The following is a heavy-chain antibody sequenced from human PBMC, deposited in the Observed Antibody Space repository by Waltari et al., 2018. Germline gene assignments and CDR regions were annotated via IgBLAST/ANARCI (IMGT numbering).Heavy chain of an antibody. CDR2: IYYSGST. CDR3: ARLLGKYDFWSGYSARAYYGMDV. CDR1: GGSISSSSYY. D-gene: IGHD3-3*01. V-gene: IGHV4-39*01. Sequence: QLQLQESGPGLVKPSETLSLTCTVSGGSISSSSYYWGWIRQPPGKGLEWIGSIYYSGSTYYNPSLKRRVTISVDTSKNQFSLKLSSGTAADTAVYYCARLLGKYDFWSGYSARAYYGMDVWGQGTTVTVSS. J-gene: IGHJ6*02.